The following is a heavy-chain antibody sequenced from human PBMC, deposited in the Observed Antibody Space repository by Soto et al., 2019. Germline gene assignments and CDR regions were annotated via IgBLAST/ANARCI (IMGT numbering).Heavy chain of an antibody. CDR2: INPSGGST. V-gene: IGHV1-46*03. Sequence: ASVKVSCKASGYTFTSYYMHWVRQAPGQGLEWMGIINPSGGSTSYAQKFQGRVTMTRDTSTSTVYMELSSLRSEDTAVYYCARDTNTVTTHDAFDIWGQGTMVTVSS. CDR1: GYTFTSYY. D-gene: IGHD4-17*01. J-gene: IGHJ3*02. CDR3: ARDTNTVTTHDAFDI.